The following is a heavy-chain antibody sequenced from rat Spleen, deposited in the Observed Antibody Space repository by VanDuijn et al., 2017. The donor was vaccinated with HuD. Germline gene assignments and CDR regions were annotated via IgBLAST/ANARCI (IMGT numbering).Heavy chain of an antibody. CDR1: GLSLTSNT. J-gene: IGHJ2*01. CDR3: TRGDNPLDY. Sequence: QVQLKESGPGLVQPSQTLSLTCTVSGLSLTSNTVSWIRQSPGKGLEWMGVMWSNGDTDYNSALKSRLSISRDTSKNQVFLKMNSLQTDDTGTYYCTRGDNPLDYWGQGVMVTVSS. D-gene: IGHD3-4*01. V-gene: IGHV2-47*01. CDR2: MWSNGDT.